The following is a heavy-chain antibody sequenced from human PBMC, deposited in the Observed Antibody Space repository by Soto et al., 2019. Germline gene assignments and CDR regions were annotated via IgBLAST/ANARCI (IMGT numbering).Heavy chain of an antibody. CDR1: GGSFSGYY. J-gene: IGHJ6*02. CDR2: INHSGST. Sequence: SETLSLTCAVYGGSFSGYYWSWIRQPPGKGLEWIGEINHSGSTNYNPSLKSRVTISVDTSKNQFSLKLSSVTAADTAVYYCARGGGYDILTGSYYYYYGMDVWGQGTTVTVSS. CDR3: ARGGGYDILTGSYYYYYGMDV. V-gene: IGHV4-34*01. D-gene: IGHD3-9*01.